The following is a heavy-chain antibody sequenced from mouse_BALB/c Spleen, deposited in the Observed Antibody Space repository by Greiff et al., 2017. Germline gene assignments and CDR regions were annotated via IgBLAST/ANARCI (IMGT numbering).Heavy chain of an antibody. D-gene: IGHD1-1*01. J-gene: IGHJ1*01. CDR2: INPSSGYT. V-gene: IGHV1-4*01. CDR1: GYTFTSYT. CDR3: ARSDYYGSSPYWYFDV. Sequence: QVHVKQSGAELARPGASVKMSCKASGYTFTSYTMHWVKQRPGQGLEWIGYINPSSGYTNYNQKFKDKATLTADKSSSTAYMQLSSLTSEDSAVYYCARSDYYGSSPYWYFDVWGAGTTVTVSS.